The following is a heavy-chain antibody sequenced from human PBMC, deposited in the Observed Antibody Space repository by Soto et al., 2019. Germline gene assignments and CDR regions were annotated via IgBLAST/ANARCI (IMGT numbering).Heavy chain of an antibody. CDR2: TYYRSKWYS. CDR3: ARGSYYSGWV. V-gene: IGHV6-1*01. J-gene: IGHJ4*02. D-gene: IGHD6-19*01. Sequence: PSQTLSLTCAISGDSVSSTSAAWSWIRQSPSRGLEWLGRTYYRSKWYSDYAVSVKSRITINPDTSKNQYSLQLNSVTPEDTAVYYCARGSYYSGWVWGQGTPVPVSS. CDR1: GDSVSSTSAA.